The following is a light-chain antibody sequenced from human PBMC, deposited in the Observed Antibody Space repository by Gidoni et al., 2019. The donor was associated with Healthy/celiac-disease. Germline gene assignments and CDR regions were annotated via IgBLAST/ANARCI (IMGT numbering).Light chain of an antibody. V-gene: IGKV1-39*01. CDR3: QQSYSTPS. CDR2: AAS. J-gene: IGKJ4*01. CDR1: QSISSY. Sequence: DIQMTQSPSSLSASVGDRVTITCQASQSISSYLNWYQQKPGKAPKLLIYAASSLQSGVPSRFSGSGSGTDFTLTISSLQPEEFATYYCQQSYSTPSFGGGTKVEIK.